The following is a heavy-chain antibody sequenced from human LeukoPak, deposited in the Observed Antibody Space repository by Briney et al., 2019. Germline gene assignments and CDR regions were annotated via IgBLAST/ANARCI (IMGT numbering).Heavy chain of an antibody. J-gene: IGHJ4*02. V-gene: IGHV1-24*01. Sequence: GASVKVSCKVSGYTLTELSMHWVRQAPGKGLEWMGGFDPEDGETIYAQKFQGRVTMTEDTSTDTAYMELSRLRSDDTAVYYCARDMATVTPGYYFDYWGQGTLVTVSS. CDR1: GYTLTELS. D-gene: IGHD4-17*01. CDR2: FDPEDGET. CDR3: ARDMATVTPGYYFDY.